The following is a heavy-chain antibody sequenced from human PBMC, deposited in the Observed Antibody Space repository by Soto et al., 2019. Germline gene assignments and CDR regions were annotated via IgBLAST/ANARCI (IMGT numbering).Heavy chain of an antibody. CDR2: VSVSGDST. Sequence: EVQLLESGGGLAQPGGSLRLSCAASAFTFSSYAMTWVRQAPGKGLEWVSAVSVSGDSTYYADSVKGRFTISRGNSKITLYLQMNSLRAADTAVYYCARGRASDCPGCTQAYWGQGTMVSVSS. CDR1: AFTFSSYA. J-gene: IGHJ4*02. CDR3: ARGRASDCPGCTQAY. V-gene: IGHV3-23*01. D-gene: IGHD2-21*02.